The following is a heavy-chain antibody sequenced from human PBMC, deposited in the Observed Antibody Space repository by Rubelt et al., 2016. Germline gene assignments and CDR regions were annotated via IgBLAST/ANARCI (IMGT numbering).Heavy chain of an antibody. CDR1: GFTFSSYA. Sequence: VQLVESGGGVVQPGRSLRLSCAASGFTFSSYAMHWVRQAPGKGLEWVAVISYDGSNKYSPDSWEGRFTIARDNSKNTRYLEMNSLRAEDTAVYYCAKQLVLYYGMDVWGQGTTVTVSS. CDR2: ISYDGSNK. V-gene: IGHV3-30*04. J-gene: IGHJ6*02. CDR3: AKQLVLYYGMDV. D-gene: IGHD6-6*01.